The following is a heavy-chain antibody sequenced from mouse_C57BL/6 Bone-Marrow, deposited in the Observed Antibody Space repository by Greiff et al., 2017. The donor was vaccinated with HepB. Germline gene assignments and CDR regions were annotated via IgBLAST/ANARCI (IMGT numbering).Heavy chain of an antibody. CDR2: ISSGGSYT. CDR3: ARHDYGGYFDV. Sequence: EVQVVESGGDLVKPGGSLKLSCAASGFTFSSYGMSWVRQTPDKRLEWVATISSGGSYTYYPDSVKGRFTISRDNAKNTLYLQMSSLNSEDTAMYYCARHDYGGYFDVWGTGTTVTVSS. J-gene: IGHJ1*03. D-gene: IGHD1-1*01. V-gene: IGHV5-6*01. CDR1: GFTFSSYG.